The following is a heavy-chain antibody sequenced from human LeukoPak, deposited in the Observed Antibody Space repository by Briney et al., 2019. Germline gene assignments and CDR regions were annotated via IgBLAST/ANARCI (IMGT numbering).Heavy chain of an antibody. J-gene: IGHJ1*01. D-gene: IGHD4-17*01. Sequence: PGGSLRLSCAASGFTLSSYSMTWVRQAPGKGLEWVSFISSSSSYIYYADSVKGRFTISRDNAKNSLYLQTNSLRAEDTAVYYCAHAVTPRHFQDWGQGTLVTVSS. V-gene: IGHV3-21*01. CDR3: AHAVTPRHFQD. CDR2: ISSSSSYI. CDR1: GFTLSSYS.